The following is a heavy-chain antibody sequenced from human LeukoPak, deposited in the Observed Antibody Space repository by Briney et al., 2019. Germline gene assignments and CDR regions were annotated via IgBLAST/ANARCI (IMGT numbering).Heavy chain of an antibody. Sequence: HAGGSLRLSCAASGFTFSSYWMSWARLAPGKGLEWVANIKQDGSEKNYVDSVKDRFTISRDNAKNSLDLQMNSLRAEDTAVYYCAWGRGLDYWGQGTLVTVSS. CDR2: IKQDGSEK. CDR1: GFTFSSYW. V-gene: IGHV3-7*04. CDR3: AWGRGLDY. J-gene: IGHJ4*02.